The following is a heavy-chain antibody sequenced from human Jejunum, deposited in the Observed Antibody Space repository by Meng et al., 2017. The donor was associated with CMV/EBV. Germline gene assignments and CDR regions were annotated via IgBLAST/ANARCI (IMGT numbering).Heavy chain of an antibody. J-gene: IGHJ6*02. CDR3: ARPRNYYHYGMDA. Sequence: SGFTFSSYGIHWVRQAPGKGLEWVALISFDGHSIYYADSVKGRFTISRDNSKNTLDLQMNSLRAEDTAVYYCARPRNYYHYGMDAWGQGTTVTVSS. CDR2: ISFDGHSI. CDR1: GFTFSSYG. V-gene: IGHV3-30*19.